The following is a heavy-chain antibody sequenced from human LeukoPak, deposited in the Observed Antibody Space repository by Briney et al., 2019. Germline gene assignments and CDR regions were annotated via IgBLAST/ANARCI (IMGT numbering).Heavy chain of an antibody. J-gene: IGHJ6*03. Sequence: ASVKVSCKASEYTLTDYYIHWVRQAPGQGLEWMGVINPSGGTTNYAQKFQGRVTITTSTSMSTAYMELSSLRSEDTAVYYCARVSSVWIKDYYYYMDVWGKGTTVTVSS. CDR3: ARVSSVWIKDYYYYMDV. D-gene: IGHD5-12*01. CDR1: EYTLTDYY. V-gene: IGHV1-46*01. CDR2: INPSGGTT.